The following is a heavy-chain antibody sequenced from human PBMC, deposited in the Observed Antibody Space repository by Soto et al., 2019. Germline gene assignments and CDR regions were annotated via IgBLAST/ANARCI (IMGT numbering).Heavy chain of an antibody. CDR1: GYTFTGYY. CDR2: INPNSGGT. Sequence: ASVKVSCKASGYTFTGYYMHWVRQAPGQGLEWMGWINPNSGGTNYAQKFQGRVTMTRDTSISTAYMELSRLRSDDTAVYYCARGLRTERIVAVVAATELDLWGQGTPVTVSS. CDR3: ARGLRTERIVAVVAATELDL. J-gene: IGHJ5*02. V-gene: IGHV1-2*02. D-gene: IGHD2-15*01.